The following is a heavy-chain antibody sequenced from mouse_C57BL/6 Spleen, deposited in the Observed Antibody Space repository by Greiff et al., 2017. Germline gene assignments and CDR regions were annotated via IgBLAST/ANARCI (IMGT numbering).Heavy chain of an antibody. D-gene: IGHD2-5*01. CDR2: IWSGGST. J-gene: IGHJ4*01. CDR1: GFSLTSYG. V-gene: IGHV2-2*01. CDR3: GRKRSNSYYAMDC. Sequence: QVQLKQSGPGLVQPSQSLSITCTVSGFSLTSYGVHWVRQSPGKGLEWLGVIWSGGSTDYYAAFISRLSISKDNTTSQVFFIMNSLQADDTAIYYCGRKRSNSYYAMDCWGQGTSVTVAS.